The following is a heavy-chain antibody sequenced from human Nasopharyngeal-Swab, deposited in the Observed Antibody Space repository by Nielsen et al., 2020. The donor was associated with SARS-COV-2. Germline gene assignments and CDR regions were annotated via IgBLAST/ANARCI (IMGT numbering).Heavy chain of an antibody. V-gene: IGHV1-18*01. J-gene: IGHJ5*02. D-gene: IGHD3-22*01. CDR2: ISAYNGNT. CDR1: VYTFTSYG. CDR3: AKDHPTIVPPEGVS. Sequence: AAVKVSCKASVYTFTSYGVSWVRQAPGQGLEGMGWISAYNGNTNCAQKFQGRVTMTTDTSTSTAYMELRGLTSDDTAVYYCAKDHPTIVPPEGVSWGQGTRITVSS.